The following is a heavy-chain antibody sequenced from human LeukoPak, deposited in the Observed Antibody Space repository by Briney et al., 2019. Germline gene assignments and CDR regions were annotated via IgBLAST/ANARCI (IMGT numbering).Heavy chain of an antibody. D-gene: IGHD4-17*01. CDR2: ISGSGRNI. V-gene: IGHV3-48*03. J-gene: IGHJ3*02. Sequence: QPGGSLRLSCAASGFTFSSYEMNWVRQAPGKGLEWVSYISGSGRNIYYADSVKGRFTISRDNAKNSLYLQMSSLRAEDTAVYFCAREHFVDYGDAFDIWGQGTMVTVSS. CDR1: GFTFSSYE. CDR3: AREHFVDYGDAFDI.